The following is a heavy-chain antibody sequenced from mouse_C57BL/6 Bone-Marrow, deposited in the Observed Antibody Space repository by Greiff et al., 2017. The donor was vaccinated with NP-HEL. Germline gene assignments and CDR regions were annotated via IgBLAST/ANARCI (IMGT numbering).Heavy chain of an antibody. D-gene: IGHD1-1*01. V-gene: IGHV1-53*01. J-gene: IGHJ3*01. CDR3: ARIGGYDGSRAWFAY. CDR2: INPRNGGT. Sequence: QVQLQQPGTELVKPGASVKLSCKASGYTFTSYWMHWVKQRPGQGLEWIGNINPRNGGTNYNEKFKSKATLTVDKSSSTAYMQLSSLTSEDSAVYYGARIGGYDGSRAWFAYWGQGTLVTVSA. CDR1: GYTFTSYW.